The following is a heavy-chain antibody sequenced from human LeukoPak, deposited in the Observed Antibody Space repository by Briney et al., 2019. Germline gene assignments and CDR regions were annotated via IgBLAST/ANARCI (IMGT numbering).Heavy chain of an antibody. J-gene: IGHJ4*02. CDR1: GFTLNTHL. Sequence: GGSPRLSRAAPGFTLNTHLMHWVRQAPGKGLLWDSRINTDGSTTNYADSVKGRFTNTRDKAKNTLYIQMDRLRAEDTTVYYCGRDLNWNQIDYWGQGSLVSVSS. CDR3: GRDLNWNQIDY. D-gene: IGHD1-20*01. V-gene: IGHV3-74*01. CDR2: INTDGSTT.